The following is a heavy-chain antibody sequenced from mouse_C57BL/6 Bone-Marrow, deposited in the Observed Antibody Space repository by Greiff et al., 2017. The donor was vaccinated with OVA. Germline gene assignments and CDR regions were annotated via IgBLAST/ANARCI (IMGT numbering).Heavy chain of an antibody. D-gene: IGHD1-1*01. CDR1: GYTFTSYW. J-gene: IGHJ2*01. CDR3: ARVGYYAVVLFDY. Sequence: QVQLQQPGAELVKPGASVKVSCKASGYTFTSYWMHWVKQRPGKGLEWIGQIYPGDGDTNYNGKFKGKATLTADKSSSTAYMQLSSLTSEDSAVYFCARVGYYAVVLFDYWGQGTTLTVSS. CDR2: IYPGDGDT. V-gene: IGHV1-80*01.